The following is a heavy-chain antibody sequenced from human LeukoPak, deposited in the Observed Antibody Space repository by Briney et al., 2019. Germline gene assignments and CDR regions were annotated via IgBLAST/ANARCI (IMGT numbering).Heavy chain of an antibody. Sequence: ASVKVSCKASGYTFTGYYMHWVRQAPGQGLEWMGWINPNSGGTNYAQKFQGRVTMTRDTSISTAYMELSRLRSDDTAVYYCARARAAAGNWFDPWGQGTLVTVSS. V-gene: IGHV1-2*02. CDR1: GYTFTGYY. CDR2: INPNSGGT. J-gene: IGHJ5*02. CDR3: ARARAAAGNWFDP. D-gene: IGHD6-13*01.